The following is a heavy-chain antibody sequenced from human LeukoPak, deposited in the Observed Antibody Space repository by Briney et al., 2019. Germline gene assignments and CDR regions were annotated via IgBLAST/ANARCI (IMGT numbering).Heavy chain of an antibody. J-gene: IGHJ4*02. D-gene: IGHD2-8*01. CDR3: AGPGLYRLDY. CDR1: GGSISSYY. V-gene: IGHV4-59*12. CDR2: IYYSGST. Sequence: SETLSLTCTVSGGSISSYYWSWIRQPPGKGLEWIGYIYYSGSTNYNPSLKSRVTISVDTSKNQFSLKLSSVTVADTAVYYCAGPGLYRLDYRGQGTLVTVSS.